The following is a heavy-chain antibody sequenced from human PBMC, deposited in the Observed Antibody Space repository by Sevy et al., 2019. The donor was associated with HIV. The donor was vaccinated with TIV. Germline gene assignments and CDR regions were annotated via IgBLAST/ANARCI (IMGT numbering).Heavy chain of an antibody. Sequence: GGSLRLSCAASGFTFSNYAMSWVRQAPGKGLEWVSGISGSGGSTYYADSVKGRFTISRANSKNTLYLQMNSLRAEDTAVYYCATGYSSGRLDYWGQGTLVTVSS. CDR2: ISGSGGST. CDR1: GFTFSNYA. CDR3: ATGYSSGRLDY. J-gene: IGHJ4*02. V-gene: IGHV3-23*01. D-gene: IGHD6-19*01.